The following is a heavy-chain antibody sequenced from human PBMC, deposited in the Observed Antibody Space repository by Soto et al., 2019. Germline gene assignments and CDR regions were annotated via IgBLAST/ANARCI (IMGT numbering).Heavy chain of an antibody. J-gene: IGHJ3*02. D-gene: IGHD1-7*01. Sequence: SVKVSCKASGGTFSSYAISWLRQAPGQGLEWMGGIIPIFGTANYAQKFQGRVTITADESTSTAYMELSSLRSEDTAVYYCARDPGHQNYLRPDAFDIWGQGTMVTVSS. CDR1: GGTFSSYA. CDR3: ARDPGHQNYLRPDAFDI. V-gene: IGHV1-69*13. CDR2: IIPIFGTA.